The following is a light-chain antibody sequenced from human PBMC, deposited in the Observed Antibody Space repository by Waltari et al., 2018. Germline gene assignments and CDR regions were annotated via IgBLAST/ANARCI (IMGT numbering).Light chain of an antibody. Sequence: QSDLTQPRSVSGFPEQSVTISCTGSSGDVGGSTSVSWYQQIPGKAPKLIIYDVSKRPSGVPDRFSGSMSDNTASLTVSWLQAEDEADYFCCSYAANKVVFGGGTRLTVL. CDR1: SGDVGGSTS. CDR2: DVS. J-gene: IGLJ2*01. V-gene: IGLV2-11*01. CDR3: CSYAANKVV.